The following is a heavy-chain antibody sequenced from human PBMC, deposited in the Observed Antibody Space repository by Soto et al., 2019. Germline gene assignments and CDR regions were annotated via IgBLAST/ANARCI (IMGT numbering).Heavy chain of an antibody. V-gene: IGHV3-21*01. CDR1: GFTVSSYT. CDR2: ISRSSIYI. Sequence: EVQVVESGGGLVKPGESLRLSCAASGFTVSSYTMNWVRQAPGKGLEWVSSISRSSIYIYYADSVKGRFTISRDDAKNSLYLQMNSLRDEDTALYYCARDDTGPFDCWGQGTLVTVSS. J-gene: IGHJ4*02. CDR3: ARDDTGPFDC.